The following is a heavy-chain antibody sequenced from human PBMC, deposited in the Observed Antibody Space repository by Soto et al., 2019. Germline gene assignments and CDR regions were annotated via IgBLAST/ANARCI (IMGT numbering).Heavy chain of an antibody. D-gene: IGHD2-8*01. CDR2: IAGGSGYT. CDR1: GFTFTSSA. CDR3: AADAMACQHMVPSDY. J-gene: IGHJ4*02. V-gene: IGHV1-58*01. Sequence: QMQLEQSGPEVKKPGTSVKVSCKASGFTFTSSAFPWVRQARGQRLEWIGWIAGGSGYTNYAQRFQDRVTLTRDMSTATTSMELSRLTSEDTAIYYCAADAMACQHMVPSDYWGQGTLVTVSS.